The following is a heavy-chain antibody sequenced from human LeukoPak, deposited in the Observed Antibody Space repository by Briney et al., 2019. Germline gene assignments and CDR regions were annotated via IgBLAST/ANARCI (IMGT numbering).Heavy chain of an antibody. CDR2: INSDGSTT. V-gene: IGHV3-74*01. Sequence: GGSLRLSCAASGFTFSSYWMHWVRHAPGKGLVWVSRINSDGSTTNYADSVKGRFTISRDNAKNSLYLQMNSLRAEDTAVYYCARDGVGATMYAFDIWGQGTMVTVSS. CDR3: ARDGVGATMYAFDI. CDR1: GFTFSSYW. D-gene: IGHD1-26*01. J-gene: IGHJ3*02.